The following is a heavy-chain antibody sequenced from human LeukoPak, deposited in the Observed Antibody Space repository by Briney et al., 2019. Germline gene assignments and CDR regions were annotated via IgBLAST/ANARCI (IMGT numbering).Heavy chain of an antibody. CDR3: AKDLQWLAAGRSNDAFDI. CDR2: ISYDGSNK. V-gene: IGHV3-30*18. D-gene: IGHD6-19*01. CDR1: GFTFSNYG. J-gene: IGHJ3*02. Sequence: PGGSLRLSCAASGFTFSNYGMHWVRQAPGKGLEWVAVISYDGSNKYYADSVKGRFTISRDNSKNTLYVQMNSLRAEDTAVYYCAKDLQWLAAGRSNDAFDIWGQGTMVTVSS.